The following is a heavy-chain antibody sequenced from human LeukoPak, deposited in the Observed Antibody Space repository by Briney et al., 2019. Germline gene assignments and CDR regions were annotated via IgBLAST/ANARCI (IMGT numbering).Heavy chain of an antibody. CDR1: GFTFSRSN. CDR2: ISSSSSTI. Sequence: GGSLRLSCVASGFTFSRSNMDWVRQAPGKGLEWIAYISSSSSTIYYADSVKGRFTVSRDNAKNSLYLQMNSLRAEDTAAYYCARDLTFGAWGQGTLVTVSS. D-gene: IGHD3-10*01. J-gene: IGHJ5*02. CDR3: ARDLTFGA. V-gene: IGHV3-48*04.